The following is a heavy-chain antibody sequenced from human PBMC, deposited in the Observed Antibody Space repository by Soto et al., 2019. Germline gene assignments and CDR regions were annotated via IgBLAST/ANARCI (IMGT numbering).Heavy chain of an antibody. CDR2: IGANNGDT. D-gene: IGHD2-2*01. Sequence: GASVKVSCKASGYTFTSYGFSWVRQAPGQGPEWVAWIGANNGDTNSAEKFQGRVTLTTDTSTSTAYMELRSLRSDDTAVYYCARDFRSSCSGTRCIYFDHWGQGTLVTVSS. CDR1: GYTFTSYG. V-gene: IGHV1-18*01. J-gene: IGHJ4*02. CDR3: ARDFRSSCSGTRCIYFDH.